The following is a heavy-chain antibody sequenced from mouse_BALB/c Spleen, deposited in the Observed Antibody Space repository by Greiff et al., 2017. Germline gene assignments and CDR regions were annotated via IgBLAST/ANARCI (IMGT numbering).Heavy chain of an antibody. D-gene: IGHD4-1*01. CDR2: ISYSGST. CDR1: GYSITSDYA. CDR3: ARKGLGSPFAY. J-gene: IGHJ3*01. Sequence: EVKLLESGPGLVKPSQSLSLTCTVTGYSITSDYAWNWIRQFPGNKLEWMGYISYSGSTSYNPSLKSRISITRDTSKNQFFLQLNSVTTEDTATYYCARKGLGSPFAYWGQGTLVTVSA. V-gene: IGHV3-2*02.